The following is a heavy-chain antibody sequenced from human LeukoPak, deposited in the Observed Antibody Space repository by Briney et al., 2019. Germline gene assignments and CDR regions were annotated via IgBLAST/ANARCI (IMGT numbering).Heavy chain of an antibody. CDR2: IYYSGST. CDR3: ARDRGDSSSAAPYNWFDP. D-gene: IGHD6-6*01. V-gene: IGHV4-59*01. Sequence: PSETLSLTCTVSGDSISSYYWSWIRQPPGKGLEWIGYIYYSGSTSYNPSLKSRVTISVDTSKNQFSLNLNSVTAADTAVYYCARDRGDSSSAAPYNWFDPWGQGTLVTVSS. J-gene: IGHJ5*02. CDR1: GDSISSYY.